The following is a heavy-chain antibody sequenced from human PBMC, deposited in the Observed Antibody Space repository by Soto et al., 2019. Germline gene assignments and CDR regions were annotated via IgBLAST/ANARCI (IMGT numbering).Heavy chain of an antibody. D-gene: IGHD3-22*01. CDR2: IKEDGSEK. CDR3: ARGWGYFDSSGFPYLYAMDV. CDR1: GFTFSTYW. J-gene: IGHJ6*04. V-gene: IGHV3-7*01. Sequence: PGGSLRLSCAASGFTFSTYWMSWVRQARGKGLEWVANIKEDGSEKYYVDSVEGRFTISRDNAKNSLYLQMTSLRAEDTALYYCARGWGYFDSSGFPYLYAMDVWGKGTTVTVSS.